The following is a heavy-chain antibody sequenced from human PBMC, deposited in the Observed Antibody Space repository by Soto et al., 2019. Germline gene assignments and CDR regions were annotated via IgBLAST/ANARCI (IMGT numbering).Heavy chain of an antibody. CDR2: IYSGGNT. J-gene: IGHJ4*02. Sequence: PGGSLRLSCAASGFPVTSDHMSWVRQPPGKGLEWVSLIYSGGNTNYPDSVKGRFTISRDNSRNTVHLQMNSLRAEDTAVYYCARGGATDFDYWGQGTLVTVSS. V-gene: IGHV3-66*01. D-gene: IGHD1-26*01. CDR1: GFPVTSDH. CDR3: ARGGATDFDY.